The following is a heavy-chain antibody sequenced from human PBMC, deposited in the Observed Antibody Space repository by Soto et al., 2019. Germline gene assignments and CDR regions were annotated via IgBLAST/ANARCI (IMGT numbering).Heavy chain of an antibody. CDR3: ARGSSAAAGTKALDY. V-gene: IGHV4-61*01. CDR2: IYYSGST. J-gene: IGHJ4*02. Sequence: PSETLSLTCTVSGGSVSSGSYYWSWIRQPPGKGLEWIGYIYYSGSTNYNPSLKSRVTISVDTSKNQFSLKLSSVTAADTAVYYCARGSSAAAGTKALDYWGQGTLVTVSS. CDR1: GGSVSSGSYY. D-gene: IGHD6-13*01.